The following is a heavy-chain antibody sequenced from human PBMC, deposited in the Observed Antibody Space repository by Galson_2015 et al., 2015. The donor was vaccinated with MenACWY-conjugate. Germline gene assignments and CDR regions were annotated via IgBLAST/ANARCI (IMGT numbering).Heavy chain of an antibody. J-gene: IGHJ4*02. Sequence: SLRLSCAASGFTFSSYAMSWVRQAPGKGLEWVSAISGSGGSTYYADSVKGRFTISRDNSKNTLYLQMNSLRAEDTAVYYCAKARDYYDSSGYYYFDYWGQGTLVTVSS. CDR1: GFTFSSYA. D-gene: IGHD3-22*01. V-gene: IGHV3-23*01. CDR3: AKARDYYDSSGYYYFDY. CDR2: ISGSGGST.